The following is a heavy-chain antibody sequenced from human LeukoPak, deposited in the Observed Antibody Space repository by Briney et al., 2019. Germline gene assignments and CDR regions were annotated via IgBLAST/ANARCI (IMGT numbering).Heavy chain of an antibody. CDR2: IHYSGST. D-gene: IGHD1-26*01. V-gene: IGHV4-59*08. Sequence: SETLSLTCSVSGGSISSSYWSWIRQPPGKRLEWIGYIHYSGSTNYNPSLKSRVTISVDTSKNQFSLKLSSVTAADTAVYYCARGGAWVLNRYAFDIWGQGTMVTVSS. J-gene: IGHJ3*02. CDR1: GGSISSSY. CDR3: ARGGAWVLNRYAFDI.